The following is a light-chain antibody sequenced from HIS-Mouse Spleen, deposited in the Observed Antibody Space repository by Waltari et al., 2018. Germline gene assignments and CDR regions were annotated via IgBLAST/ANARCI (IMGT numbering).Light chain of an antibody. J-gene: IGLJ2*01. CDR1: ALPTKY. CDR2: EDR. CDR3: YSTDSSGNHRV. Sequence: SYELTQPPSVSVSQGQTARIPCPGDALPTKYAYWYQQKSGQAPGLVIYEDRKRPSGIPERFSGSSSGTMATLTISGAQVEDEADYYCYSTDSSGNHRVFGGGTKLTVL. V-gene: IGLV3-10*01.